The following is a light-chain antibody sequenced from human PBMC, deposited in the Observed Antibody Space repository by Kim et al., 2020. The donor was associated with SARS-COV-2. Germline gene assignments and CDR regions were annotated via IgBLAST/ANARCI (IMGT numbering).Light chain of an antibody. V-gene: IGKV1-33*01. CDR1: QGIRNF. J-gene: IGKJ2*01. Sequence: DIKMTQSPPSLSASVGDRVTITCQASQGIRNFINWYQQKPGKPHKLLIYEASTLESGVPSRFSAGASGSNFTFTVARLQAEDVATYFCQQYDVLPYTFGQGTKLEI. CDR2: EAS. CDR3: QQYDVLPYT.